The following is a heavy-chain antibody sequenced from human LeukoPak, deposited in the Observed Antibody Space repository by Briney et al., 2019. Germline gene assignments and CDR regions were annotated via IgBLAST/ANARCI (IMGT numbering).Heavy chain of an antibody. CDR1: ELNFSKIG. Sequence: GGSLRLSCVTSELNFSKIGMTWLRQAPGKGLEWAATISGSGGSPFYADSVKARFTISRDNSKNTLYLEMNSLRVEDTAVYYCARAPTRPTLIVYDLYFDYWGQGSLVTVSS. CDR3: ARAPTRPTLIVYDLYFDY. J-gene: IGHJ4*02. CDR2: ISGSGGSP. V-gene: IGHV3-23*01. D-gene: IGHD3-22*01.